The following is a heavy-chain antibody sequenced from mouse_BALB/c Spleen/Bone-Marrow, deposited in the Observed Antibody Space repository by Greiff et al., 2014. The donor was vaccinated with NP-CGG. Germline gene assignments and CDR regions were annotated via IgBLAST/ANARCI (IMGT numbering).Heavy chain of an antibody. CDR3: ARGRWYY. CDR1: GYTFTDYT. D-gene: IGHD2-3*01. V-gene: IGHV1-22*01. J-gene: IGHJ2*01. Sequence: VQLQQSGPELVKPGASVKISCKTSGYTFTDYTLHWVKQSHGKNLEWIGGVNPNIGGTSYNQKFKGKASLTVNKSSTTAYMELRSLTSEDSAVYYCARGRWYYWGQGTTLTVSS. CDR2: VNPNIGGT.